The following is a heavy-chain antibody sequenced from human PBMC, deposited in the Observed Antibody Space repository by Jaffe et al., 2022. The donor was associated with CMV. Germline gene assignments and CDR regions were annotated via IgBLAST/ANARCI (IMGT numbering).Heavy chain of an antibody. CDR1: GFTFSSYE. J-gene: IGHJ4*02. Sequence: EVQLVESGGGLVQPGGSLRLSCAASGFTFSSYEMNWVRQAPGKGLEWVSYISSSGSTIYYADSVKGRFTISRDNAKNSLYLQMNSLRAEDTAVYYCARESGYAPPYDYWGQGTLVTVSS. D-gene: IGHD5-12*01. CDR3: ARESGYAPPYDY. V-gene: IGHV3-48*03. CDR2: ISSSGSTI.